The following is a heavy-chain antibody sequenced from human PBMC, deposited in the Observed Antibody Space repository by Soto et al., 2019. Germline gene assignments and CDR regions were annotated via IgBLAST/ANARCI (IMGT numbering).Heavy chain of an antibody. D-gene: IGHD6-13*01. CDR3: ARGIAAGTDY. CDR1: GDTLTSYT. V-gene: IGHV1-69*02. Sequence: QVHLVQSGAEVKKPGSSVKVSCRASGDTLTSYTISWVRQAPEQGLEWMGWIIPILDMPIYAQKFQGRVTITAEKSTSTVYMELSSLRSDDTAVYYGARGIAAGTDYWGQGTLVTVSS. J-gene: IGHJ4*02. CDR2: IIPILDMP.